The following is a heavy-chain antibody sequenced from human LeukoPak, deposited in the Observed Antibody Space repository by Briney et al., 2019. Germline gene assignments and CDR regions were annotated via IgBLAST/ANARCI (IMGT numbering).Heavy chain of an antibody. CDR3: ARGQKGVATFDY. CDR2: ISSTTSTI. CDR1: GFTFSSYT. J-gene: IGHJ4*02. Sequence: GGSLRLSCAASGFTFSSYTMNWVRQAPGKGLEWVSYISSTTSTIYYADSVKGRFTISRGNAKNSLYLQMNSLRAEDTAVYYYARGQKGVATFDYWGQGTLVTVSS. V-gene: IGHV3-48*04. D-gene: IGHD1-26*01.